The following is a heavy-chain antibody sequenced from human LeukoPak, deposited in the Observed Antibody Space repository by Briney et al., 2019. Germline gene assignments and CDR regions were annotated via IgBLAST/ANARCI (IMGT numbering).Heavy chain of an antibody. J-gene: IGHJ4*02. Sequence: PGGSLRLSCAASGFTFSSYAMSWVRQAPGKGLEWVSSISSSSSYIYYADSMKGRFTISRDNAKNSLYLQMNSLRAEDTAVYYCARDRVVAPYYFDYWGQGTLVTVSS. D-gene: IGHD5-12*01. V-gene: IGHV3-21*01. CDR1: GFTFSSYA. CDR2: ISSSSSYI. CDR3: ARDRVVAPYYFDY.